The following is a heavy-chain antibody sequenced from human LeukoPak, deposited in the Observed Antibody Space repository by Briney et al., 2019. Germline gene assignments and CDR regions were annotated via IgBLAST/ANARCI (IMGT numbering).Heavy chain of an antibody. CDR3: ARDGRSYSSGFQFDY. CDR2: ISYDGSNK. V-gene: IGHV3-30-3*01. J-gene: IGHJ4*02. CDR1: GFTFSSYA. D-gene: IGHD6-19*01. Sequence: QTGRSLRLSCAASGFTFSSYAMHWVRQAPGKGLEWVTLISYDGSNKYYADSVKGRFTVSRDNSKNTLYLQMNSLRTEDTAVYYCARDGRSYSSGFQFDYWGQGTLLTVSS.